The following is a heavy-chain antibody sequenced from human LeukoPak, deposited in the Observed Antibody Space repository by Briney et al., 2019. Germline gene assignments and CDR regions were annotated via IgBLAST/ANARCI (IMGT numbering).Heavy chain of an antibody. V-gene: IGHV3-23*01. J-gene: IGHJ2*01. CDR3: ARDLGVRIVVARIFDL. CDR1: GFAFVTYA. D-gene: IGHD2-21*01. Sequence: GESLRLSCAASGFAFVTYAMNWVRQAPGKGLEWVSRISGSGGTTYYTDSVKGRLTISRDNSKSTLDLQMNSLRTEDTAVYYCARDLGVRIVVARIFDLWGRGTLVTVSS. CDR2: ISGSGGTT.